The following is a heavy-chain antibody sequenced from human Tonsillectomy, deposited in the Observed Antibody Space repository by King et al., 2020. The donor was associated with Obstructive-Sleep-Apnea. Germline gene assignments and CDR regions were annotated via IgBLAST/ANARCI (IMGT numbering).Heavy chain of an antibody. CDR2: ISWNSASV. CDR1: GFRFDDYA. Sequence: VQLVESGGGLVQPGRSLRLSCAASGFRFDDYAIHWVRQAPGKGLEWVSCISWNSASVAYAVSVKGRFTISRDNAKNSLYLQMNSLRPDDTALYYCAKDLKGGSTWSSIGDLGGRGTLAT. J-gene: IGHJ5*02. CDR3: AKDLKGGSTWSSIGDL. V-gene: IGHV3-9*01. D-gene: IGHD6-13*01.